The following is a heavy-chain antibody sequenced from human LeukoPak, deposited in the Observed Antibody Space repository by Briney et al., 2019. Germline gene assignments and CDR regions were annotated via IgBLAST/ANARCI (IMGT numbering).Heavy chain of an antibody. CDR3: ARGSHTAFDY. D-gene: IGHD2-2*02. J-gene: IGHJ4*02. V-gene: IGHV3-53*01. Sequence: GGSLRLSCAASGFTVSSNYMSWVRQAPGKGLEWVSVLHSGGNTNYADSVEGRFTISRDNSKNTVYLQMNSLRAEDTAVYYCARGSHTAFDYWGQGTLVTVSS. CDR1: GFTVSSNY. CDR2: LHSGGNT.